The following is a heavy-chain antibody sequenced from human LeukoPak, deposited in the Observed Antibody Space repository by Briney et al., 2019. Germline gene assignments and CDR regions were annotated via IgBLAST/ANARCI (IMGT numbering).Heavy chain of an antibody. J-gene: IGHJ3*02. CDR3: ARSRGYCSSTGCYSLNPSANAFDI. D-gene: IGHD2-2*01. V-gene: IGHV4-30-2*01. CDR2: IYHSGST. CDR1: GGSISSGGYS. Sequence: SQTLSLTCAVSGGSISSGGYSWSWIRQPPGKGLEWIGYIYHSGSTYYNPSLKSRVTISVDRSKNQFSLKLSSVTAADTAVYYCARSRGYCSSTGCYSLNPSANAFDIWGQGTMVTVSS.